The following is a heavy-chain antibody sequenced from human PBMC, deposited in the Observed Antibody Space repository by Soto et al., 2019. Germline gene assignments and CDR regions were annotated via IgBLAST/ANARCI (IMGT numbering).Heavy chain of an antibody. CDR3: ARKPYSYGYYYYYYGMEV. D-gene: IGHD5-18*01. CDR1: GYSFTSYW. Sequence: GESLKIFCKGSGYSFTSYWIGWVRQMPGKGLEWMGIIYPGDSDTRYSPSFQGQVTISADKSISTAYLQWSSLKASDTAMYYCARKPYSYGYYYYYYGMEVWGQGTTVTVSS. V-gene: IGHV5-51*01. CDR2: IYPGDSDT. J-gene: IGHJ6*02.